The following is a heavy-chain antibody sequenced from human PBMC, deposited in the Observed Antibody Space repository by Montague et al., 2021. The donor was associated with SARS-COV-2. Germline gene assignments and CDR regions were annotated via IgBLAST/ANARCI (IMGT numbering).Heavy chain of an antibody. V-gene: IGHV4-39*01. D-gene: IGHD2-8*01. CDR3: ARVPNGRHDN. Sequence: SETLSLTCTVSGGSVGSDTHNWAWIRQPPGKGLEWIASIFYKGNTYYNPSLRSRFTISINTSKNQFFLRVASVTAADTAVYYCARVPNGRHDNWGPGALVTVSS. CDR1: GGSVGSDTHN. J-gene: IGHJ4*02. CDR2: IFYKGNT.